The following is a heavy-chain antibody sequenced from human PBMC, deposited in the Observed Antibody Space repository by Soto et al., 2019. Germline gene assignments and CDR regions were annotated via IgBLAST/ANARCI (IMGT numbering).Heavy chain of an antibody. CDR1: GYTLTELS. V-gene: IGHV1-24*01. Sequence: SVKVSCKGAGYTLTELSMHGVRQAPGKGLEWMGGFDPEDGETIYAQKFQGRVTMTEDTSTDTAYMELSSLRSEDTAVYYCATPPYYDSSGYYYVFWGQGTLVTV. CDR3: ATPPYYDSSGYYYVF. CDR2: FDPEDGET. J-gene: IGHJ4*02. D-gene: IGHD3-22*01.